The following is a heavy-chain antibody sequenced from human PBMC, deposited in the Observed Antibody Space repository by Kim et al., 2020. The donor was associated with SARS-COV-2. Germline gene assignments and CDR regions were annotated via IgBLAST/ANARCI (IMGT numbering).Heavy chain of an antibody. V-gene: IGHV4-59*13. CDR3: ARQFHGYSGYGFDY. Sequence: SETLSLTCTVSGGSISSYYWSWIRQPPGKGLEWIGYIYYSGSTNYNPSLKSRVTISVDTSKNQFSLKLSSVTAADTAVYYCARQFHGYSGYGFDYWGQGTLVTVSS. D-gene: IGHD5-12*01. CDR2: IYYSGST. J-gene: IGHJ4*02. CDR1: GGSISSYY.